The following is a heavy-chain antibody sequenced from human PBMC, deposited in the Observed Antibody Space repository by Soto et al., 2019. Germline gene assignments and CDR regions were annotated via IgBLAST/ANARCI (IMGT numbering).Heavy chain of an antibody. CDR2: IYYSGST. J-gene: IGHJ4*02. D-gene: IGHD3-16*01. CDR3: ARGITSWVGYFDY. Sequence: QVQLQESGPGLVKPSQTLSLTCTVSGDSISSGDYYWSWIRQPPGKGLEGIGYIYYSGSTYYNPSLKSRVAISVDTSKKPFSLKLTSVTAADTAVYYCARGITSWVGYFDYWGQGTLVTVSS. CDR1: GDSISSGDYY. V-gene: IGHV4-30-4*01.